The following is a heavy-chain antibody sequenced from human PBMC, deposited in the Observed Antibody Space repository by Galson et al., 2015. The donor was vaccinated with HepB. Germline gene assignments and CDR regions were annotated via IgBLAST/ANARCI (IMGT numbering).Heavy chain of an antibody. J-gene: IGHJ5*01. V-gene: IGHV1-69*06. CDR1: GGTFSNYA. D-gene: IGHD2-21*02. Sequence: SVKVSCKASGGTFSNYAFSWVRQAPGQGLEWMGSFSPVFGTANYADKFQGRLTITADRSTSAGYMELSSLRSDDTAVYYCATRAFCDGDCHALDSWGQGTLLIVSS. CDR3: ATRAFCDGDCHALDS. CDR2: FSPVFGTA.